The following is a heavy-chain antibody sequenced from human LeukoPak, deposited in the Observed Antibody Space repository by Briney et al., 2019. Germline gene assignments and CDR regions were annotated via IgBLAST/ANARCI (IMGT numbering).Heavy chain of an antibody. CDR3: NYFDTSGYFY. D-gene: IGHD3-22*01. CDR2: ISYDGSSK. V-gene: IGHV3-30*03. J-gene: IGHJ4*02. Sequence: GGSLRLSCAASGFTFRSYGMHRVRQAPGKGLEGVAVISYDGSSKYYADSVEGRFTISRDNSKNTLYLQMNSLRPADTAVYFCNYFDTSGYFYWGQGTLVTVSS. CDR1: GFTFRSYG.